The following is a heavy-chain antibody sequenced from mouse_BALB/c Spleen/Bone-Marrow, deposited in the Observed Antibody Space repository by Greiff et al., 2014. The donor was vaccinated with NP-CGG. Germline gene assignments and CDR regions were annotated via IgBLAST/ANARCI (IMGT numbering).Heavy chain of an antibody. V-gene: IGHV1-54*01. Sequence: VQLQESGAELVRPGTSVKVSCRASGYAFTNYLIEWVKQRPGQGLEWIGVINPGSGGTNYNEKFKGKATLTADKSSSTAYMQLSSLTSDDSAVYFCARREGYDLDYWGQGTTLTVSS. J-gene: IGHJ2*01. CDR1: GYAFTNYL. CDR2: INPGSGGT. CDR3: ARREGYDLDY. D-gene: IGHD2-2*01.